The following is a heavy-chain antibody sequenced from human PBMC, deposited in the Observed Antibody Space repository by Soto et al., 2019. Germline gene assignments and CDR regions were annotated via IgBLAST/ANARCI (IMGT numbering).Heavy chain of an antibody. Sequence: EVQLVESGGGLVKPGGSLRLSCAASGFTFSSYSMNWVRQAPGKGLEWVSSISSSSSYIYYADSVKGRFTISRDNAKNSLYLQMNRLRAEDTAVYYCARVGIADRTFRHWFDPWGQGTLVTVSS. J-gene: IGHJ5*02. CDR3: ARVGIADRTFRHWFDP. CDR2: ISSSSSYI. D-gene: IGHD6-6*01. V-gene: IGHV3-21*01. CDR1: GFTFSSYS.